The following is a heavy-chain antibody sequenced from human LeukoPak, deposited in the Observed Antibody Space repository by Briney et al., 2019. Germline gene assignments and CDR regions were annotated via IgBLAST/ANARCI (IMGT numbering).Heavy chain of an antibody. D-gene: IGHD2-2*01. Sequence: ASVKVSCKASGYTFTSYYMNWVRPAPGQGLEWMGIINPSGGSTSYAQRFQGRVTMTRDTSTSTVYMELSSLRSEDTAVYYCARYCSSTSCSPQDYGMDVWGQGTTVTVSS. J-gene: IGHJ6*02. CDR2: INPSGGST. CDR1: GYTFTSYY. CDR3: ARYCSSTSCSPQDYGMDV. V-gene: IGHV1-46*01.